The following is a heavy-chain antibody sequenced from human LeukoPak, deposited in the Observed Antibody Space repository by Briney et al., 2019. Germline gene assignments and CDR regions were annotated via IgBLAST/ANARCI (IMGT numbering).Heavy chain of an antibody. CDR1: GYTFSSYY. CDR3: AKNMVRGAAKDV. Sequence: ASVKVSCKASGYTFSSYYIKWVRQAPGQGLEWVGIINPSGGRTSYAQKFQGRLTMTRDMSTSTVFMELSSLRSDDTAVYYCAKNMVRGAAKDVWGKGTTVTISS. J-gene: IGHJ6*04. D-gene: IGHD3-10*01. CDR2: INPSGGRT. V-gene: IGHV1-46*01.